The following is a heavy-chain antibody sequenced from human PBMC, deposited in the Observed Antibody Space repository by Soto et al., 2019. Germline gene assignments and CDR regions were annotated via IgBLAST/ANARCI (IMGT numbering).Heavy chain of an antibody. D-gene: IGHD3-9*01. J-gene: IGHJ5*02. V-gene: IGHV3-53*01. Sequence: GGSLRLSCAASGFTVSSNYLNWVRQAPGKGLEWVSMIYSGGDTYYADFVKGRFTISRDNFKNTLYLQMNSLRAEDTAVYYCARGTSGYSPWGQGTLVTVSS. CDR1: GFTVSSNY. CDR2: IYSGGDT. CDR3: ARGTSGYSP.